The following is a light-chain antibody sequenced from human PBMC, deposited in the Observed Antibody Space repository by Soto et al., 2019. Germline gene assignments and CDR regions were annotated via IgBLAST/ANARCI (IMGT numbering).Light chain of an antibody. CDR2: RTN. J-gene: IGLJ2*01. CDR3: AAWDDSLNGV. CDR1: SSNIGINT. Sequence: QSVLTQPPSASGTPGQRVTISCSGSSSNIGINTVNWYQQLPGTAPKLIIYRTNQRPSGVPDRFSGSKSGTSASLAISGLQSEDEDDYYCAAWDDSLNGVFGGGTKLTVL. V-gene: IGLV1-44*01.